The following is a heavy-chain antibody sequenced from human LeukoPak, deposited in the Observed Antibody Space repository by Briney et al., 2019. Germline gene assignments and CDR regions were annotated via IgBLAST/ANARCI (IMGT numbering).Heavy chain of an antibody. D-gene: IGHD3-22*01. CDR3: AGGLSDYYYTVGY. V-gene: IGHV3-74*01. Sequence: GGSLRLSCTTSGFTVTNYWMHWVRQAPGKGLVWVSRINSDGSNTNYAGSVKGRFTISRDNARNTLYLQMNSLRAEDTAVYHCAGGLSDYYYTVGYWGQGTLVTVSS. J-gene: IGHJ4*02. CDR2: INSDGSNT. CDR1: GFTVTNYW.